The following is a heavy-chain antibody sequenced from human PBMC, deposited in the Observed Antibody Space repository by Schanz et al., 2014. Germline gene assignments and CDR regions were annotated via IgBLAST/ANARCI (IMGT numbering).Heavy chain of an antibody. J-gene: IGHJ4*02. CDR2: ISSSGST. Sequence: EGQLLESGGGLVQPGGSLRLSCAASGFTFSSYGMSWVCQAPGKGLEWVSGISSSGSTYYADSVKGRFTISRDVAKNTLYLQMFSLRAEDMGVYYCAGGKTTGLAYWGQGTQVAVSS. D-gene: IGHD4-4*01. CDR1: GFTFSSYG. CDR3: AGGKTTGLAY. V-gene: IGHV3-23*01.